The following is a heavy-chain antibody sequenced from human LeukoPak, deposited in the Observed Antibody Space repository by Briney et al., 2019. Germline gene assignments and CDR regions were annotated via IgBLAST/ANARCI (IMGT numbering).Heavy chain of an antibody. CDR2: IYSGGST. D-gene: IGHD1-26*01. J-gene: IGHJ6*03. Sequence: GGSLRLSCAASGFTFSSYWMSWVRQAPGKGLEWVSVIYSGGSTYYADSVKGRFTISRDNSKNTLYLQMNSLRAEDTAVYYCASSGSYYYYYYMDVWGKGTTVTVSS. V-gene: IGHV3-53*01. CDR1: GFTFSSYW. CDR3: ASSGSYYYYYYMDV.